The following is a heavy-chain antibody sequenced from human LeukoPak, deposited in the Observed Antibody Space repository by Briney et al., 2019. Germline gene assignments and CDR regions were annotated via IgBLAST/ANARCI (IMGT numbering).Heavy chain of an antibody. V-gene: IGHV4-59*01. D-gene: IGHD2-15*01. J-gene: IGHJ6*03. CDR3: ARANNCSGGSCYSYYYYYMDV. CDR1: GGSISSYY. Sequence: PSETLSLTCTVSGGSISSYYWSWIRQPPGKGLEWIGYIYYGGSTNYNPSLKSRVTISVDTSKNQFSLKLSSVTAADTAVYYCARANNCSGGSCYSYYYYYMDVWGKGTTVTVSS. CDR2: IYYGGST.